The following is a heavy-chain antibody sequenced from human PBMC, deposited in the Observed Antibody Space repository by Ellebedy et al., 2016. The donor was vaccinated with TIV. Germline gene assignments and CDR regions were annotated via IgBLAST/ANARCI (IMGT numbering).Heavy chain of an antibody. D-gene: IGHD6-13*01. Sequence: GSLRLXXAVYGGSFSTYYWNWIRQPPGKGLEWIGDINHSGTSNYNPSFKSRVTVSSDTSKNQFSLKLTSVTAADTAVYYCATTSSAGLAYWGQGTLVTVSS. V-gene: IGHV4-34*01. CDR1: GGSFSTYY. J-gene: IGHJ4*02. CDR2: INHSGTS. CDR3: ATTSSAGLAY.